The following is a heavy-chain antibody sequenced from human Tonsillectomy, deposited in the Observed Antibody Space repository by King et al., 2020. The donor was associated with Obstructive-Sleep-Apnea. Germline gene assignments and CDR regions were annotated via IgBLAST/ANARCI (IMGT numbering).Heavy chain of an antibody. CDR3: AKGWDYFGY. Sequence: VQLVESGGNWVQPGGSLRLSCAASGFTFSNYAMTWVRQAPGKGLEWVSALSGSGGSTYYADSVKGRFTFSRDNSKNTLYLQMNSLRAEDTAIYYCAKGWDYFGYWGQGTLVTVSS. CDR1: GFTFSNYA. V-gene: IGHV3-23*04. J-gene: IGHJ4*02. D-gene: IGHD1-26*01. CDR2: LSGSGGST.